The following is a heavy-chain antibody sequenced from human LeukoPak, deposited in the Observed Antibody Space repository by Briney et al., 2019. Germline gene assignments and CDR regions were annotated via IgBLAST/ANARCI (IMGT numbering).Heavy chain of an antibody. Sequence: PSETLSLTCTVSGGSISSGGYYWSWIRQHPGKGLEWIGYIYYSGSTYYNPSLKSRVTISVDTSKNQFSLKLSSVTAADTAVYYCASERTTYYYDSSGAFDIWGQGTMVTVSS. V-gene: IGHV4-30-4*08. CDR3: ASERTTYYYDSSGAFDI. J-gene: IGHJ3*02. D-gene: IGHD3-22*01. CDR1: GGSISSGGYY. CDR2: IYYSGST.